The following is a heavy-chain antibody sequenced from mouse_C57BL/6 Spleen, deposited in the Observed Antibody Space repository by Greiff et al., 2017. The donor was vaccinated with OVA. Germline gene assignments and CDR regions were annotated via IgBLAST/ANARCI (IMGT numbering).Heavy chain of an antibody. CDR3: ARLTYYGSSYRYFDV. CDR1: GFSLSTSGMG. D-gene: IGHD1-1*01. V-gene: IGHV8-12*01. Sequence: QVTLKECGPGILQSSQTLSLTCSFSGFSLSTSGMGVSWIRQPSGKGLEWLAPIYWDDDKRYNPSLKSRLTISKDTSRNQVFLKITSVDTADTATYYCARLTYYGSSYRYFDVWGTGTTVTVSS. J-gene: IGHJ1*03. CDR2: IYWDDDK.